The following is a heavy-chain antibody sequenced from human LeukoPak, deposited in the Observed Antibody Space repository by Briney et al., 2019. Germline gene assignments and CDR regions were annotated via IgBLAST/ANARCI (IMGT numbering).Heavy chain of an antibody. CDR2: IYYSGST. CDR1: GGSISSSDYY. V-gene: IGHV4-30-4*08. D-gene: IGHD1-1*01. CDR3: ASLSTGTSYDY. J-gene: IGHJ4*02. Sequence: PSETLSLTCTVSGGSISSSDYYWSWIRQPPGKGLEWIGYIYYSGSTYYNPSLKSRVTISVDASKNQFSLKLSSVTAADTAVYYCASLSTGTSYDYWGQGTLVTVSS.